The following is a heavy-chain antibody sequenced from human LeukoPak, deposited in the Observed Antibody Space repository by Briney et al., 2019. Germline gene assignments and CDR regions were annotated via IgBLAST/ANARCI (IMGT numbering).Heavy chain of an antibody. V-gene: IGHV3-23*01. Sequence: PGGSLRLSCAASGFTFSSYVMSWVRQAPGKGLEWVSAISGSGGSTYYADSVKGRFTISRDNSKNTLYLQMNSLRAEDTAVYYCAKVRARWLQLYYWGQGTLVTVSS. CDR1: GFTFSSYV. J-gene: IGHJ4*02. CDR3: AKVRARWLQLYY. D-gene: IGHD5-24*01. CDR2: ISGSGGST.